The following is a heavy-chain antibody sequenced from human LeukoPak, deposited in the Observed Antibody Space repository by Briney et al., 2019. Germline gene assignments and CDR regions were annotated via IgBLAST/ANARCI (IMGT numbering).Heavy chain of an antibody. CDR1: GGTFSDYA. Sequence: PVKVSCKASGGTFSDYAISWVRQAPGQGLEWMGRIIPILGITNYEQKFQGRVTMTRDTSTSTVYMELTSLRSEDTAVYYCARDGRNSSFDYWGQGTLVTVFS. V-gene: IGHV1-69*04. D-gene: IGHD6-6*01. CDR3: ARDGRNSSFDY. CDR2: IIPILGIT. J-gene: IGHJ4*02.